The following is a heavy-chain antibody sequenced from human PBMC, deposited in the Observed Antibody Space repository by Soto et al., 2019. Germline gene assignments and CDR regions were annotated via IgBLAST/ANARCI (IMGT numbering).Heavy chain of an antibody. CDR1: GYTFTSYG. CDR3: ARDRPAPFEY. CDR2: ISAYNGNT. V-gene: IGHV1-18*01. Sequence: QVQLEQSGPEVKKPGASVKVSCKASGYTFTSYGVSWVRQAPGQGLEWMGWISAYNGNTNSAQKSQGRVTMTTGTATRTAYMELRSLRSDDTAVFYCARDRPAPFEYWGQGTLVTVSP. J-gene: IGHJ4*02.